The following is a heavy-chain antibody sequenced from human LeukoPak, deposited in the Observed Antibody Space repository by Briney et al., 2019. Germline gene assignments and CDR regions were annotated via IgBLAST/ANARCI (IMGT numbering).Heavy chain of an antibody. CDR3: ARRTRRRDSWFTGAREFDY. Sequence: PSETLSLTCAVSGGSISSGGYYWSWIRQPPGKGLEWIGYMYYSGSTNYNPSLKSRVTISVDTSKNQFSLKLSSVTAADTAVYYCARRTRRRDSWFTGAREFDYWGQGTLVTVSS. J-gene: IGHJ4*02. CDR2: MYYSGST. CDR1: GGSISSGGYY. D-gene: IGHD1-26*01. V-gene: IGHV4-61*08.